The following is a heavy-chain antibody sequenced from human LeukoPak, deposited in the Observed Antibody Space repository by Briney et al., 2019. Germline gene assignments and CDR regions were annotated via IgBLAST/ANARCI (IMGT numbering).Heavy chain of an antibody. CDR3: ARDSLTYYDSSGYPRY. D-gene: IGHD3-22*01. CDR2: IIPILGIA. V-gene: IGHV1-69*04. CDR1: GGTFSSYA. Sequence: PGASVKVSCTASGGTFSSYAISWVRQAPGQGLEWMGRIIPILGIANYAQKFQGRVTITADKSTSTAYMELSSLRSEDTAVYYCARDSLTYYDSSGYPRYWGQGTLVTVSS. J-gene: IGHJ4*02.